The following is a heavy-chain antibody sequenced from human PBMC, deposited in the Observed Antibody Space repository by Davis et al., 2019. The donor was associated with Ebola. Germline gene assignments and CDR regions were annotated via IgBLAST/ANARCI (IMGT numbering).Heavy chain of an antibody. CDR3: ARDYGDYVMYYGMDV. V-gene: IGHV1-69*13. J-gene: IGHJ6*02. CDR1: GGTFSSYA. D-gene: IGHD4-17*01. CDR2: IIPIFGTA. Sequence: SVKVSCKASGGTFSSYAISWVRQAPGQGLEWMGGIIPIFGTANYAQKFQGRVTITADESTSTAYMELSSLRSEDTAVYYCARDYGDYVMYYGMDVWGQGTTVTVSS.